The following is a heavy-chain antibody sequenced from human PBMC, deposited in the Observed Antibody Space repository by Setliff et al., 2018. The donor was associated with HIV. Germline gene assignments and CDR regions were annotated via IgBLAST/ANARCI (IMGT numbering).Heavy chain of an antibody. V-gene: IGHV3-11*01. J-gene: IGHJ4*02. CDR2: ISRDGNTI. CDR3: AKDPPGFSHFLDY. Sequence: KAGGSLRLSCAASGFTFSDYYMSWLRQAPGKGLEWVSYISRDGNTIYYADSVKGRFTITRDNSADTVYLQLTGLRVEDTAVYLCAKDPPGFSHFLDYWGQGAVVTVSS. CDR1: GFTFSDYY.